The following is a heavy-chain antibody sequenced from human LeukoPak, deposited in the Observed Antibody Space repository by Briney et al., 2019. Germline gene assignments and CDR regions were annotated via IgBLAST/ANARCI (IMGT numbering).Heavy chain of an antibody. V-gene: IGHV3-23*01. J-gene: IGHJ5*02. CDR2: IIGSGSST. CDR3: ARWYYYETSGLYYGSFDN. Sequence: GGTLRLSCAASGFTFSSYGMSWVRQAPGKGLEWVSVIIGSGSSTYYADSVKGRFTISRDNARNTLYLQMNSLRAEDTAVYYCARWYYYETSGLYYGSFDNWGQGTLVTVSS. CDR1: GFTFSSYG. D-gene: IGHD3-22*01.